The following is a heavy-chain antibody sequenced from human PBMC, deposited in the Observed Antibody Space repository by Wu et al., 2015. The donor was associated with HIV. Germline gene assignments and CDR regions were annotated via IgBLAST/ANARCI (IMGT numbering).Heavy chain of an antibody. Sequence: QVQLVQSGAEVKKPGSSVKVSCKASGGTFSSSAISWVRQAPGQGLEWMGGIIPMFKTPNYAQKFQGRVTITADESSSAAYMELNSLRSEDTAVYYCARWPRXAPGLDYYYGMDVWGQGTTGHRLL. D-gene: IGHD3-16*01. V-gene: IGHV1-69*12. J-gene: IGHJ6*02. CDR3: ARWPRXAPGLDYYYGMDV. CDR2: IIPMFKTP. CDR1: GGTFSSSA.